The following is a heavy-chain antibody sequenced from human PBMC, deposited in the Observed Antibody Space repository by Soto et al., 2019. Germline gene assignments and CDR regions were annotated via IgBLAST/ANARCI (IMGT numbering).Heavy chain of an antibody. V-gene: IGHV4-39*01. CDR2: IYYSVST. CDR3: ASLQAEMATISYYGMGV. Sequence: PSETLSLTCTVSGGSISSSSYYWVWIRQPPGNGLEWIGSIYYSVSTYYNPSLKSRVTISVDTSKNQFSLKLSPLTAAATAVDSCASLQAEMATISYYGMGVWGRGPTVTV. CDR1: GGSISSSSYY. J-gene: IGHJ6*02. D-gene: IGHD5-12*01.